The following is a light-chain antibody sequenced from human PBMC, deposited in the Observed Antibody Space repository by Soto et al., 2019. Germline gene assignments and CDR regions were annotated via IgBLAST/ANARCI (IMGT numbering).Light chain of an antibody. V-gene: IGKV3-20*01. CDR1: ETVSGSS. Sequence: DIVLTQSPGTLSLSPGERATLSCRASETVSGSSLAWYQQKPGQAPRLLIYGASTRATGIPARFSGSGSGTDFTLTISRLEPEDLAVYYCQQYGNAPWTFGQGTKVDIK. J-gene: IGKJ1*01. CDR2: GAS. CDR3: QQYGNAPWT.